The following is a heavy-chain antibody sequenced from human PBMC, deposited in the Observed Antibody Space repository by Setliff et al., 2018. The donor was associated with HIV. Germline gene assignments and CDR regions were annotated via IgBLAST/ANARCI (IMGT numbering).Heavy chain of an antibody. CDR3: ARDLFRMDEMATYYFDY. CDR1: GFTFSSYS. CDR2: ISSSGRYI. Sequence: GGSLRLSCAASGFTFSSYSMNWVRQAPGKGLEWVSSISSSGRYIYYADPVKGRFTISRDNAKNSLYLQMNSLRAEDTAVYYCARDLFRMDEMATYYFDYWGQGTLV. J-gene: IGHJ4*02. D-gene: IGHD5-12*01. V-gene: IGHV3-21*01.